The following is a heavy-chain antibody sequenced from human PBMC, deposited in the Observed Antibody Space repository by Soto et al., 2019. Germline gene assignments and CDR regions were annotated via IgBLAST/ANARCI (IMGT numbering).Heavy chain of an antibody. CDR2: IWYDGSNK. V-gene: IGHV3-33*01. J-gene: IGHJ6*02. CDR1: GFTFSSYG. CDR3: AREGWNDSSGSAWEYGMDV. Sequence: PGGSLRLSCAASGFTFSSYGMHWVRQAPGKGLEWVAVIWYDGSNKYYADSVKGRFTISRDNSKNTLYLQMNSLRAEDTAVYYCAREGWNDSSGSAWEYGMDVWGQGTTVTVSS. D-gene: IGHD3-22*01.